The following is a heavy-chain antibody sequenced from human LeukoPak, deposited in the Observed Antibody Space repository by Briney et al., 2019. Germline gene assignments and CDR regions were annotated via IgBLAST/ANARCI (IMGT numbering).Heavy chain of an antibody. CDR3: ARALYSSSSYFDY. J-gene: IGHJ4*02. CDR1: GGSISSYY. V-gene: IGHV4-4*07. CDR2: IYTSGSA. Sequence: SETLSLTCTVSGGSISSYYWSWIRQPAGKGLEWIGRIYTSGSANYNPSLKSRVTISVDKSKNQFSLKLSSVTAADTAVYYCARALYSSSSYFDYWGQGTLVTVSS. D-gene: IGHD6-6*01.